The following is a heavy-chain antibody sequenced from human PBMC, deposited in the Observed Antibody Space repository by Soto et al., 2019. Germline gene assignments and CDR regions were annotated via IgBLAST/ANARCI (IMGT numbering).Heavy chain of an antibody. CDR3: AHSPWGATPDY. Sequence: QITLKESGPALVKSTQTLTLTCTVSGFSLSARGVGVSWIRQPPGKALEWLGIIHWNDDKRYSPSLQSRLTITKDTSKDQVVLTMTNMDPLDTATYYCAHSPWGATPDYWGQGTLVTVSS. J-gene: IGHJ4*02. CDR2: IHWNDDK. D-gene: IGHD3-16*01. CDR1: GFSLSARGVG. V-gene: IGHV2-5*01.